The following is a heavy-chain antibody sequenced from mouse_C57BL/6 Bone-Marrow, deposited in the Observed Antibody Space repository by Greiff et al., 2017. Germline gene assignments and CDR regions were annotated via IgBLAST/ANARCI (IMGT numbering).Heavy chain of an antibody. D-gene: IGHD1-1*02. CDR2: INPYNGGT. Sequence: EVQLQQSGPVLVKPGASVTMSCKASGYTFTDYYMNWVKQSHGKSLEWIGVINPYNGGTSYNQKFKGKATLTVDKSSSTAYMELNSLTSEDSAVYYCASSYGNYAMDYWGQGTSVTGSS. J-gene: IGHJ4*01. CDR3: ASSYGNYAMDY. CDR1: GYTFTDYY. V-gene: IGHV1-19*01.